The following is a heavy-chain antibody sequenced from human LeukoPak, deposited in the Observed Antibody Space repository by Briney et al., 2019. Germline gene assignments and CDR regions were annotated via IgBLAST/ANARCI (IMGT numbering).Heavy chain of an antibody. V-gene: IGHV4-59*01. CDR1: GGSISHYY. D-gene: IGHD4-17*01. CDR2: IYYSGTT. J-gene: IGHJ6*02. Sequence: PSETLSLTCTVSGGSISHYYWSWIRQPPGKGLEWIGYIYYSGTTNYNPSLKSRVTISVDTSRNQFSLQLRSVTAADRAVYYCAREDPQTTVPEGMDVWGQGTTVIVSS. CDR3: AREDPQTTVPEGMDV.